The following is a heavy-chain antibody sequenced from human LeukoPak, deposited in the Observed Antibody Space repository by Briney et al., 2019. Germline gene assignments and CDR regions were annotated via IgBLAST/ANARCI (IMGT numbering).Heavy chain of an antibody. Sequence: GGSLRLSCAASGFTFSSCAMSWVRQAPGKGLEWVSGISGGGGGTNYADSVKGRFTISRDNPKNTLYLEMNHLRVEDTAVYYCAKDRWEQWQGVSYYDYGMDVWGKGTTVTVSS. D-gene: IGHD6-19*01. V-gene: IGHV3-23*01. CDR1: GFTFSSCA. CDR2: ISGGGGGT. J-gene: IGHJ6*04. CDR3: AKDRWEQWQGVSYYDYGMDV.